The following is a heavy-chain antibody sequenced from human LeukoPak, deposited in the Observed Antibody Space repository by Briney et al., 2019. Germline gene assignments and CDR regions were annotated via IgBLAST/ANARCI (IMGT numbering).Heavy chain of an antibody. CDR2: INRDGSST. CDR3: ARDGTTSSWVAYNWFDS. Sequence: GGSLRLSCAASGFTFSSYWMHWVRQAPGKGLVWVSRINRDGSSTSYADSVKGRFTISRDNAKNTLYLQMNSLRAEDTAVYYCARDGTTSSWVAYNWFDSWGQGTLVTVSS. CDR1: GFTFSSYW. V-gene: IGHV3-74*01. D-gene: IGHD6-13*01. J-gene: IGHJ5*01.